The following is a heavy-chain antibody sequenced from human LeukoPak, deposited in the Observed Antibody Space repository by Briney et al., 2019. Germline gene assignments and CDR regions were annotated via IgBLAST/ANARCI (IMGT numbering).Heavy chain of an antibody. J-gene: IGHJ4*02. CDR2: IYYSGST. Sequence: PSETLSLTCTVSGGSISSYYWDWIRQPPGKGLEWIGYIYYSGSTNYNPSLKSRVTISVDTSKNQFSLKLSSVTAADTAVYYCARGADSSGYYSIFYFDYWGQGTLVTVSS. D-gene: IGHD3-22*01. V-gene: IGHV4-59*01. CDR3: ARGADSSGYYSIFYFDY. CDR1: GGSISSYY.